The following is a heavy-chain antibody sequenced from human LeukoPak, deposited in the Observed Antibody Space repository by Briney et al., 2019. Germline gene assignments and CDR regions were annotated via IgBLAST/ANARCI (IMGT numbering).Heavy chain of an antibody. CDR1: GYSISSGYY. J-gene: IGHJ6*03. Sequence: SETLSLTCTVSGYSISSGYYWGWIRQPPGKGLEWIGYIYYSGSTNYNPSLKSRVTISVDTSKNQFSLKLSSVTAADTAVYYCARGGQQLVLEEIYYYYYYMDVWGKGTTVTVSS. D-gene: IGHD6-13*01. V-gene: IGHV4-38-2*02. CDR2: IYYSGST. CDR3: ARGGQQLVLEEIYYYYYYMDV.